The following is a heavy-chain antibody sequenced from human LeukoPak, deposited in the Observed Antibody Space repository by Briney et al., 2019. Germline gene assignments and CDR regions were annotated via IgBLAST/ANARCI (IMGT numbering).Heavy chain of an antibody. D-gene: IGHD6-19*01. Sequence: GGSLRLSCAASGFTFSIYSMNWVRQAPGKGLEWVSYISSSSSTISYADSVKGRFTISRDNARNSLYLQMNSLRAEDTAVYYCARVMVNPYSSGWYAFDYWGQGTLVTVSS. CDR3: ARVMVNPYSSGWYAFDY. CDR2: ISSSSSTI. J-gene: IGHJ4*02. CDR1: GFTFSIYS. V-gene: IGHV3-48*04.